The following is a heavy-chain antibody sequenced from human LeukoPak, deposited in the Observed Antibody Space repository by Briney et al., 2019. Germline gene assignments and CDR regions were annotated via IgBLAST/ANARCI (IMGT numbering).Heavy chain of an antibody. CDR1: GFTFSNYA. D-gene: IGHD6-13*01. V-gene: IGHV3-23*01. CDR2: ISGSGAST. Sequence: PGGSLRLSCAASGFTFSNYAMSWVRQAPGKGLEWVSSISGSGASTYYAHSVKGRFTISRDNSKNTLYLQMNSLRAEDTAVYYCAKVLSAVGTGFRGQGTLVTVSS. CDR3: AKVLSAVGTGF. J-gene: IGHJ4*02.